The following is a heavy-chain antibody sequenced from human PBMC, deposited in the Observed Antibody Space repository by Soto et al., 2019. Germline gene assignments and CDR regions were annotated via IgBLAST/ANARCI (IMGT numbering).Heavy chain of an antibody. CDR3: ARGILYYYGSGSYKFDY. CDR1: GDSVSSNSAA. D-gene: IGHD3-10*01. V-gene: IGHV6-1*01. Sequence: SQTLSLTCAISGDSVSSNSAAWNWIRQSPSRGLEWLGRTYYRSKWYNDYAVSVKSRITINPDTSKNQFSLQLNSVTPEDTAVYYCARGILYYYGSGSYKFDYWGQGTLVTVSS. J-gene: IGHJ4*02. CDR2: TYYRSKWYN.